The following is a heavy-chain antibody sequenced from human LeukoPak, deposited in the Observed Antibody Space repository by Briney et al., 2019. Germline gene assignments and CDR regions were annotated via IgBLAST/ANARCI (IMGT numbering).Heavy chain of an antibody. Sequence: PSETLSLTCTVSGYSISSGYYWGWIRQPPGKGLEWIGSIYHSGSTYYNPSLKSRVTISVDTSKNQSSLKLSSVTAADTAVYYCARDSRITIFGVVTFFDYWGQGTLSPSPQ. CDR2: IYHSGST. CDR1: GYSISSGYY. V-gene: IGHV4-38-2*02. J-gene: IGHJ4*02. D-gene: IGHD3-3*01. CDR3: ARDSRITIFGVVTFFDY.